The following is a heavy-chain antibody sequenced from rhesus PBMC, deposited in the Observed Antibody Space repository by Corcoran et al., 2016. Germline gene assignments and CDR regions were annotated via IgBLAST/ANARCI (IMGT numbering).Heavy chain of an antibody. CDR1: GYSIKNGYG. CDR3: ARNTYYYSGSYYVFDY. Sequence: QVQLQESGPGVVTPSETLSLTCTASGYSIKNGYGWNWIRQPPGKGLEWTGYTYGSGSSTNYNPSLKSRVTLSVDTSKNQLSLKLSSVTTANTAVYYCARNTYYYSGSYYVFDYWGQGVLVTVSS. CDR2: TYGSGSST. J-gene: IGHJ4*01. V-gene: IGHV4-127*01. D-gene: IGHD3-16*01.